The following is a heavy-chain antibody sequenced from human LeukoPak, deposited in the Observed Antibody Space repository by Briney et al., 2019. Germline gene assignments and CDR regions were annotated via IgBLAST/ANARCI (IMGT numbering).Heavy chain of an antibody. Sequence: SETLSLTCTVSGGSISSYYWSWIRQPPGKGLEWIGYIYYSGSTNYNPSLKSRVTISVDTSKNQFSLKLSSVTAADTAVYYCARVRSHPGRVVPAAIDYWGQGTLVTVSS. V-gene: IGHV4-59*01. CDR1: GGSISSYY. CDR3: ARVRSHPGRVVPAAIDY. D-gene: IGHD2-2*01. J-gene: IGHJ4*02. CDR2: IYYSGST.